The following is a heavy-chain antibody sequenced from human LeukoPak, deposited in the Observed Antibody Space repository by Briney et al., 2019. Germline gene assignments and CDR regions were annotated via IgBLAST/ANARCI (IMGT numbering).Heavy chain of an antibody. CDR3: ARPLRLGELSLSN. D-gene: IGHD3-16*02. V-gene: IGHV4-30-4*01. CDR2: IYYSGST. J-gene: IGHJ4*02. CDR1: GGSISSGDYY. Sequence: SETLSLTCTVSGGSISSGDYYWSWIRQPPGKGLEWIGYIYYSGSTYYNPSLKSRVTISVDTSKNQFSLKLSSVTAADTAVYYCARPLRLGELSLSNWGQGTLVTVSS.